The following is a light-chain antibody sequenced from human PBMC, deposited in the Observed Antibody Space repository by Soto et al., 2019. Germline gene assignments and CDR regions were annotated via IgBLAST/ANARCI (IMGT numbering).Light chain of an antibody. CDR2: DAS. CDR1: QSVTSGH. CDR3: QQYGSSPPNT. Sequence: IVLTQSPGTLYLSPGERVTLSCRASQSVTSGHLAWYQQKPGQAPRLLMYDASIRATGIPDRFSGSGSGADFTLTISRLEPEDFGLYYCQQYGSSPPNTFGQGTRLELK. J-gene: IGKJ2*01. V-gene: IGKV3-20*01.